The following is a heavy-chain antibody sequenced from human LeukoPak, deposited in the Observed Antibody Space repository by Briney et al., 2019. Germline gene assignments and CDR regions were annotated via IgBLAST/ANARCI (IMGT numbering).Heavy chain of an antibody. CDR3: AKEMPGQPAFDS. CDR1: GFTFSSYW. Sequence: GGSLRLSCAASGFTFSSYWMTWVRQAPGKGLEWVANIKQDGSEAYYVDSVKGRFTVSRDNAKNSLYLQMNSLRVEDTALYYCAKEMPGQPAFDSWGQGILVTVSS. V-gene: IGHV3-7*03. CDR2: IKQDGSEA. J-gene: IGHJ4*02. D-gene: IGHD2-2*01.